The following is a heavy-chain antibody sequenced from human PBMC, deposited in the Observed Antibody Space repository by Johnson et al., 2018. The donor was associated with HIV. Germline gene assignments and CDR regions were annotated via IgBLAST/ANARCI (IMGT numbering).Heavy chain of an antibody. CDR3: ARDSIPYVVVTLGAFDI. CDR1: GFTFSSYW. J-gene: IGHJ3*02. CDR2: ISSNGGST. Sequence: VQLVESGGGVVQPGGSLRLSCAASGFTFSSYWMYWVRQAPGKGLAYVSAISSNGGSTYYANSVKGRFTISRDNSKNTLYLQMGSLRAEDMAVYYCARDSIPYVVVTLGAFDIWGQGTMVTVSS. V-gene: IGHV3-64*01. D-gene: IGHD3-22*01.